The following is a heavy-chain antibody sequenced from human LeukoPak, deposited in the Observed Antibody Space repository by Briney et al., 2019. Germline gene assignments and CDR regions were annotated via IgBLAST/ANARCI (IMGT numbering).Heavy chain of an antibody. V-gene: IGHV1-46*01. D-gene: IGHD4-17*01. Sequence: GSVEVSCKASGYTFTNYYVHWVRQAPGQGLEWMGVINPSGGSTNYAQKFQGRVTMTRDTSTSTVCMELSSLRSEDTAVYYCARDSTVTTFRGCVDPWGQGTLVTVSS. CDR1: GYTFTNYY. CDR3: ARDSTVTTFRGCVDP. CDR2: INPSGGST. J-gene: IGHJ5*02.